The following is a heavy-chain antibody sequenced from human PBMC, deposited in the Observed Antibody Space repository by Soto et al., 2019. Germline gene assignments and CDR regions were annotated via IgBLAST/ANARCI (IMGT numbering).Heavy chain of an antibody. Sequence: GGSLRLSCAASGFTFSSYAMSWVRQAPGKGLEWVSAISGSGGSTYYADSVKGRFTISRDNSKNTLYLQMNSLRAEDTAVYYCAKVGGYSSRFPDFDYWGQGTLVTVSS. D-gene: IGHD6-13*01. CDR1: GFTFSSYA. V-gene: IGHV3-23*01. J-gene: IGHJ4*02. CDR3: AKVGGYSSRFPDFDY. CDR2: ISGSGGST.